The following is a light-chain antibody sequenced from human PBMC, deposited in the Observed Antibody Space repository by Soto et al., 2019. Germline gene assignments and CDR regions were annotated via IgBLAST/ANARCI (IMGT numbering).Light chain of an antibody. Sequence: EIVLTQSPATLSLSPGERATLACRASQSVSSYVAWYQSKPGQAPRLLMYDASNRVIGIPARFSGSGSVTDFTLTIISLEPEDFAVYYCQQRSNWPLTFGGGTTVEI. V-gene: IGKV3-11*01. CDR2: DAS. CDR1: QSVSSY. CDR3: QQRSNWPLT. J-gene: IGKJ4*01.